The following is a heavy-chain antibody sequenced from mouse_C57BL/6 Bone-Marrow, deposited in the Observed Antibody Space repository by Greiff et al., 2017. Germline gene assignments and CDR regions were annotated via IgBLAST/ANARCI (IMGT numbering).Heavy chain of an antibody. Sequence: VHVKQSGAELVRPGASVKLSCTASGFNIKDYYMHWVKQRPEQGLEWIGRIDPEAGDTEYAPKFQGKATMTADTSSNTAYLQLSSLTSEDTAVYYCTMNYYGSSYYWYFDVWGTGTTVTVSS. CDR1: GFNIKDYY. J-gene: IGHJ1*03. CDR3: TMNYYGSSYYWYFDV. V-gene: IGHV14-1*01. D-gene: IGHD1-1*01. CDR2: IDPEAGDT.